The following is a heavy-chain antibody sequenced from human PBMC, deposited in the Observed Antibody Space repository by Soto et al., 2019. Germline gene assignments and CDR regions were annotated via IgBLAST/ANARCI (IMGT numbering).Heavy chain of an antibody. D-gene: IGHD6-13*01. J-gene: IGHJ6*03. V-gene: IGHV4-59*01. CDR1: GGSISPYY. CDR3: ARKGAAASYAHYYMDV. Sequence: QVQLQESGPGLVKPSETLSLTCTVSGGSISPYYWSWIRQPPGKGLEWIGYVYYSGITNYNPSLESRVTISVDTSRNQFSLNLTSATAADTAVYYCARKGAAASYAHYYMDVWGRGTTVTVSS. CDR2: VYYSGIT.